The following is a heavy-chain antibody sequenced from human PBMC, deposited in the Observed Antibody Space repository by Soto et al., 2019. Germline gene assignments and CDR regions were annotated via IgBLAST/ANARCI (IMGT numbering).Heavy chain of an antibody. CDR1: GFTFSSNG. V-gene: IGHV3-33*01. CDR3: ARVGTAMVYYYYGMDV. J-gene: IGHJ6*02. Sequence: GGSVRLSSAASGFTFSSNGTHWVRQDPGKGLEWVAVICDDVSSKYYAVSAKGRFTISRDNSKNTLYLQMNSLRAEDTAVYYCARVGTAMVYYYYGMDVWGQGTTATVSS. CDR2: ICDDVSSK. D-gene: IGHD5-18*01.